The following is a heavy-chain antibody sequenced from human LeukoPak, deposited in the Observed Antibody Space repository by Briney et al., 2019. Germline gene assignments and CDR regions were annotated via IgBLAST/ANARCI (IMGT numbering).Heavy chain of an antibody. D-gene: IGHD6-19*01. V-gene: IGHV4-4*07. CDR2: IYTSGST. J-gene: IGHJ4*02. Sequence: AETLSLTCSVWGGSISSYYWRWVRQPAGKGREGIGRIYTSGSTNYNPSLKSRVTMSVDTSKNQFSLKLTSVTAADTAVYYCASDSSGWYGGVYYFDYWGQGTLVTVSS. CDR1: GGSISSYY. CDR3: ASDSSGWYGGVYYFDY.